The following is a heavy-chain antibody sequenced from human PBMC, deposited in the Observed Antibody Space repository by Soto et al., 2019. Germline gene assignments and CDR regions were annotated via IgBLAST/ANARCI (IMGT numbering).Heavy chain of an antibody. CDR2: TSNDGSNT. CDR3: AKDNCISTSCYRLYNWFDP. J-gene: IGHJ5*02. D-gene: IGHD2-2*01. CDR1: AFTLSKFV. Sequence: PGGSLRLSCAASAFTLSKFVMHWVRQAPGRGLEWVAVTSNDGSNTYYADSVKGRFTISRDNSKNTLYLQMNNLRAEDTAVYYCAKDNCISTSCYRLYNWFDPWGQGTLVTVSS. V-gene: IGHV3-30*18.